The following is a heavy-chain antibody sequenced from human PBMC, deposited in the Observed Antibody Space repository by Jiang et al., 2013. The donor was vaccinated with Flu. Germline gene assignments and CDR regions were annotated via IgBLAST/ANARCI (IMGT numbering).Heavy chain of an antibody. V-gene: IGHV4-59*13. D-gene: IGHD5-18*01. CDR3: ARSLGVLDTAMVTRGLFDY. J-gene: IGHJ4*02. CDR1: GGSISSYY. Sequence: PGLVKPSETLSLTCTVSGGSISSYYWSWIRQPPGRGLEWIGYIYYSGSTNYNPSLKSRVTISVDTSKNQFSLKLSSVTAADTAVYYCARSLGVLDTAMVTRGLFDYWGQGTLVTVSS. CDR2: IYYSGST.